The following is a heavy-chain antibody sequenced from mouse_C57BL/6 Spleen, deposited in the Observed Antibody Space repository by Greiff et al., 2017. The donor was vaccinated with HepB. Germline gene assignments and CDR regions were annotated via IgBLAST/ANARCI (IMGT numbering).Heavy chain of an antibody. CDR3: ARKDYGSSYRYFDV. V-gene: IGHV1-81*01. CDR2: IYPRSGNT. D-gene: IGHD1-1*01. Sequence: QVHVKQSGAELARPGASVKLSCKASGYTFTSYGISWVKQRTGQGLEWIGEIYPRSGNTYYNEKFKGKATLTADKSSSTAYMELRSLTSEDSAVYFCARKDYGSSYRYFDVWGTGTTVTVSS. J-gene: IGHJ1*03. CDR1: GYTFTSYG.